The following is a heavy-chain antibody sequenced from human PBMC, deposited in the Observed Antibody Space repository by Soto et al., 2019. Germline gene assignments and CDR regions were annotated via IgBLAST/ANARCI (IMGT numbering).Heavy chain of an antibody. D-gene: IGHD6-19*01. Sequence: QVQLVESGGGVVQPGRSLRLSCAASGFTFSDYGMHWVRQAPGKGLEWVAVIWYDGSNEYYADSVKGRFTVSRDSSKNIVYLQMNSQRAEDTAVYYCARTHKSIAVGAFAIWGQGTMVTVS. V-gene: IGHV3-33*01. J-gene: IGHJ3*02. CDR3: ARTHKSIAVGAFAI. CDR1: GFTFSDYG. CDR2: IWYDGSNE.